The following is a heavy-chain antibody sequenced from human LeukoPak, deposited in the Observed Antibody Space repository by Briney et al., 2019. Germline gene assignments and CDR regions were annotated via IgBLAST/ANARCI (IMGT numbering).Heavy chain of an antibody. V-gene: IGHV3-23*01. J-gene: IGHJ1*01. CDR1: GFTFSSYA. CDR3: AKGQR. CDR2: ISGSGGST. Sequence: PGGALRLSCAASGFTFSSYAMSSVRQAPGKGGEGVSAISGSGGSTYYADSVKGRFTISRDNSKNTLYLQMNRLKAEDTAVYYYAKGQRWGQGTLVTVSS.